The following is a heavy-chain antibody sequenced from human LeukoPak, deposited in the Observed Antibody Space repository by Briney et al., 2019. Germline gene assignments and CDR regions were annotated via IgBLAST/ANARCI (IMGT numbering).Heavy chain of an antibody. V-gene: IGHV3-11*05. Sequence: GGSLRLSCAASGFTFSAYYMTWIRQAPGKGLEWVSSIGFSSIGYSSDHIKYADSVKGRFTISRDNAKNSLYLQMDGLRAEDTAVYFCAREDFFTPHSWGQGTLVTVSS. CDR2: IGFSSIGYSSDHI. CDR3: AREDFFTPHS. CDR1: GFTFSAYY. J-gene: IGHJ4*02. D-gene: IGHD3/OR15-3a*01.